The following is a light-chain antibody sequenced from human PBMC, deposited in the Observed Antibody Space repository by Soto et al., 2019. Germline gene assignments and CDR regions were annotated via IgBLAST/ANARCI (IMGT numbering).Light chain of an antibody. J-gene: IGKJ2*01. CDR3: QQYGTSPPIT. Sequence: EIVLTQSPATLSLSPGERATLSCRASHSISSYLAWYQQKPGQPPRLVIYAASRRAAGIPDRFTGGGSETDFTLTISRLEPEDFAVYYCQQYGTSPPITFGQGTKVDIK. CDR2: AAS. CDR1: HSISSY. V-gene: IGKV3-20*01.